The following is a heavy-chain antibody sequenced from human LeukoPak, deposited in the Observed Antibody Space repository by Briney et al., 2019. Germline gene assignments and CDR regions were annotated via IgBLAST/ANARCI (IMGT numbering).Heavy chain of an antibody. J-gene: IGHJ6*02. Sequence: PSETLSLTCAVYGGSFSGYYWSWIRQPPGKGLEWIGEINHSGSTNYNPSLKSRVTISVDTSKNQFSLKLSSVTAADTAVYYCARLAANYYYYYGMDVWGQGTTVTVSS. D-gene: IGHD2-15*01. CDR3: ARLAANYYYYYGMDV. V-gene: IGHV4-34*01. CDR1: GGSFSGYY. CDR2: INHSGST.